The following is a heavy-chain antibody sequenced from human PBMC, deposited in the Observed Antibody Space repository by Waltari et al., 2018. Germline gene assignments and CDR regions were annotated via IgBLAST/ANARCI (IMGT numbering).Heavy chain of an antibody. CDR3: AKRGGYFYHY. Sequence: EVQLLDSGGGLVYPGGSLRLSCVASGFTFSSYTMAWVRQIPGRGLEWVSAITNDGDITYYADSVEGRFTITRDNSRNTLSLQMNRLRAEDTAVYYCAKRGGYFYHYCGQGTLVTVSS. CDR1: GFTFSSYT. CDR2: ITNDGDIT. V-gene: IGHV3-23*01. D-gene: IGHD3-22*01. J-gene: IGHJ4*02.